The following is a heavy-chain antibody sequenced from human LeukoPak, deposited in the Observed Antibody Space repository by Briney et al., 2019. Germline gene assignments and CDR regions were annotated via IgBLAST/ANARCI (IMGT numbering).Heavy chain of an antibody. CDR2: IKEDGSEK. D-gene: IGHD5-18*01. Sequence: QSGGSLRLSCAASGFTFSSYWMSWVRQAPGKGLEWVANIKEDGSEKYYVDSVKGRFTISRDNAKNSLYRQMNSLRAEDTAVYPCASSLDTAMVNHYSYYYGMDAWGQGTTVTASS. CDR3: ASSLDTAMVNHYSYYYGMDA. CDR1: GFTFSSYW. J-gene: IGHJ6*02. V-gene: IGHV3-7*01.